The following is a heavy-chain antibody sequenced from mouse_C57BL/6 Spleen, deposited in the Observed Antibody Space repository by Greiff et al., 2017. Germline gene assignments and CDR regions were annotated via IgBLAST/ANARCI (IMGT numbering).Heavy chain of an antibody. CDR3: TTDYSSSYGYFYY. Sequence: EVQLQQSGAELVRPGASVKLSCTASGFNIKDDYMHWVKQRPEQGLEWIGWIDPENGDTEYASKFQGKATITADTSSNTAYLQLSSLTSEDTAVYYCTTDYSSSYGYFYYWGQGTTLTVSS. D-gene: IGHD1-1*01. CDR2: IDPENGDT. J-gene: IGHJ2*01. CDR1: GFNIKDDY. V-gene: IGHV14-4*01.